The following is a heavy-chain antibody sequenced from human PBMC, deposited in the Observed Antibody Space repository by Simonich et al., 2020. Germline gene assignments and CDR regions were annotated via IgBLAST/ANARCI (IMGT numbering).Heavy chain of an antibody. CDR1: GYTFTGYY. J-gene: IGHJ6*03. CDR3: ARGRIAAAGTYYYYYMDV. CDR2: NNPNRGGT. V-gene: IGHV1-2*02. D-gene: IGHD6-13*01. Sequence: QVQLVQSGAEVKKPGASVKVSCKASGYTFTGYYMHGVRQAPGQGLGWMGWNNPNRGGTNYAQKFQGRVTMTRDTAISTAYMELSRLRSDDTAVYYCARGRIAAAGTYYYYYMDVWGKGTTVTVSS.